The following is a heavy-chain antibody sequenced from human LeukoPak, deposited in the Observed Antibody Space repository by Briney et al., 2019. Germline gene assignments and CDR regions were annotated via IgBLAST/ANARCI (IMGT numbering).Heavy chain of an antibody. V-gene: IGHV4-34*01. CDR1: GGSFSGYY. D-gene: IGHD3-22*01. CDR3: ARVRGGRYYYDSSGYLSFDY. J-gene: IGHJ4*02. CDR2: INHSGST. Sequence: SETLSLTCAVYGGSFSGYYWSWIRQPPGKGLEWIGEINHSGSTNYNPSLTSGGTISVDTSKNQFSLKLSSVTAADTAVYYCARVRGGRYYYDSSGYLSFDYWGQGTLVTVSS.